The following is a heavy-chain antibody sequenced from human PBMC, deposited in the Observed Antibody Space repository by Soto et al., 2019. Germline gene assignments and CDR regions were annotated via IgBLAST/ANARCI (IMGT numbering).Heavy chain of an antibody. D-gene: IGHD2-21*01. Sequence: QVQLQESGPGLVKPSETLSLTCAVSGASISSRTWWTWVRRSPGMGLEWIGEMYHNGGSNYNPSLNSRVAISTDTSKNQFSLTLTSVTAVDTAMYYCTCCGHDYKIDNWGQGSLVTVSS. CDR1: GASISSRTW. CDR2: MYHNGGS. J-gene: IGHJ4*02. CDR3: TCCGHDYKIDN. V-gene: IGHV4-4*02.